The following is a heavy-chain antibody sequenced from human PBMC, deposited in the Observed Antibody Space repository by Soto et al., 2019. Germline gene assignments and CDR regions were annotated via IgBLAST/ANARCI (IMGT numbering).Heavy chain of an antibody. CDR2: INPSGGST. Sequence: ASVKVSCTASGYTFTSYYMHWVRQAPGQGLEWMGIINPSGGSTSYAQKFQGRVTMTRDTSTSTVYMELSSLRSEDTAVYYCASHTVTTDYYYYGMDVWGQGTTVTVSS. D-gene: IGHD4-4*01. V-gene: IGHV1-46*01. CDR1: GYTFTSYY. J-gene: IGHJ6*02. CDR3: ASHTVTTDYYYYGMDV.